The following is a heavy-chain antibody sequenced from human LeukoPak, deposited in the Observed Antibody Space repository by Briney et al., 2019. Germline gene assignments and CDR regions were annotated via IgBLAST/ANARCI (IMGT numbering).Heavy chain of an antibody. CDR2: ISGSGGST. D-gene: IGHD2-2*01. CDR3: AKDCTSTNCYVDY. V-gene: IGHV3-23*01. J-gene: IGHJ4*02. Sequence: QSGGSLRLSCAASGFTFGSYAMSWVRQAPGKGLEWVSAISGSGGSTYYADSVKGRFTISRDNSKNTLYLQMNSRRAEDTALYYCAKDCTSTNCYVDYWGQGTLVTVSS. CDR1: GFTFGSYA.